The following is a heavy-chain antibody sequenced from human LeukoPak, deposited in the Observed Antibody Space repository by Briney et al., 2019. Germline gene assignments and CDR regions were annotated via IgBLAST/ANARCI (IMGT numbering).Heavy chain of an antibody. J-gene: IGHJ6*03. D-gene: IGHD1-1*01. CDR2: ISGSGGST. CDR1: GFTFSSYV. Sequence: GGSLRLSCAASGFTFSSYVMSWLRQAPGQGLEWFSGISGSGGSTDYADSVKGRFTISRDNSKNTLYLQMNSLRAEDTAVYYCATTLLRASTYMDVWGKGTTVTVSS. CDR3: ATTLLRASTYMDV. V-gene: IGHV3-23*01.